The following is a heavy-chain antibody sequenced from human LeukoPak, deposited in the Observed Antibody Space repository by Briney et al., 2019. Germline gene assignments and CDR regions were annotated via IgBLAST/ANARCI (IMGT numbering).Heavy chain of an antibody. CDR1: GFTFSNYA. CDR2: ISSDGSNG. D-gene: IGHD1-26*01. V-gene: IGHV3-30*04. Sequence: GGSLRLSCAASGFTFSNYAMHWVRQAPGRGLEWVTVISSDGSNGYYAGSVKGRFTISRDNSQNTLYVQLSSLRPEDTAMYYCVREVTSGSFDSWGQGTLVTVSS. CDR3: VREVTSGSFDS. J-gene: IGHJ4*02.